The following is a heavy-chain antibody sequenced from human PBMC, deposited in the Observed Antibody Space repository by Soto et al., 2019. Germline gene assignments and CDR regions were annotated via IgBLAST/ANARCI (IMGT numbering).Heavy chain of an antibody. CDR2: LHINGVT. CDR3: ARETGENWTYEAP. V-gene: IGHV4-4*07. CDR1: GTYISEFS. Sequence: QVQQQESGPGLVKPSDTLSLICSVSGTYISEFSWSWIRQPAGKGLEWIGRLHINGVTQYNPSFKTRVTMSIDTSRNHFSLNLQSPTAADTAVYYCARETGENWTYEAPRGQGTLVTVSS. D-gene: IGHD1-7*01. J-gene: IGHJ5*02.